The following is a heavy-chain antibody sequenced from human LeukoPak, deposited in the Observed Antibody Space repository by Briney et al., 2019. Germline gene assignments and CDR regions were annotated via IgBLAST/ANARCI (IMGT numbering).Heavy chain of an antibody. CDR3: ARGWELLNDPSFDY. CDR1: GFTFSSYG. D-gene: IGHD1-26*01. V-gene: IGHV3-30*02. Sequence: GGSLRLSCAASGFTFSSYGMHWVRQAPGKGLEWVAFIRYDGSNKYYADSVKGRFTISRDNSKNTLYLQMNSLRAEDTAVYYCARGWELLNDPSFDYWGQGTLVTVSS. CDR2: IRYDGSNK. J-gene: IGHJ4*02.